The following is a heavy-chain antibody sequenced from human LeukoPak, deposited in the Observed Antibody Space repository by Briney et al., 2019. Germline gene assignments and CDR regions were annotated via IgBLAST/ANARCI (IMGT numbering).Heavy chain of an antibody. CDR1: GGSISSYY. Sequence: SETLSLTCTVSGGSISSYYWSWIRQPPGKGLEWIGYIYYSGSTNYNPSLKSRVTISVDTSKNQFSLKLSSVTAADTAVYYCARGTGTTGDFDSWGQGTLVTVSS. D-gene: IGHD1-7*01. J-gene: IGHJ4*02. V-gene: IGHV4-59*08. CDR3: ARGTGTTGDFDS. CDR2: IYYSGST.